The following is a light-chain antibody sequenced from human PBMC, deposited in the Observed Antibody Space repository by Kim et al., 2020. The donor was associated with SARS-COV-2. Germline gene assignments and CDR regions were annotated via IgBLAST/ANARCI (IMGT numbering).Light chain of an antibody. CDR1: SSDVGDFKY. CDR2: EVT. V-gene: IGLV2-8*01. Sequence: QSALTQPPSASGSPGQSVTISCTGTSSDVGDFKYVSWYQQHPGKAPKLMIFEVTKRPSGVPDRFSGSKSGNTACLTVSGLPIEDYTDYYCSSDAGSNNYVFETGTKVTVL. CDR3: SSDAGSNNYV. J-gene: IGLJ1*01.